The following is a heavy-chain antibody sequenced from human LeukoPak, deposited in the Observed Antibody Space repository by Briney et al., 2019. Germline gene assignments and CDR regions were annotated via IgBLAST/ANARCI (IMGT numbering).Heavy chain of an antibody. Sequence: ASVKVSCKASGYTFTSYGISWVRQAPGQGLEWMGWISAYNGNTNYAQKLQGRVTMTTDTSTSTAYMELRSLRSDDTAVYYCARLRGRSSSSGVMYYFDYWGQGTLVTVSS. CDR2: ISAYNGNT. V-gene: IGHV1-18*01. J-gene: IGHJ4*02. CDR3: ARLRGRSSSSGVMYYFDY. D-gene: IGHD6-6*01. CDR1: GYTFTSYG.